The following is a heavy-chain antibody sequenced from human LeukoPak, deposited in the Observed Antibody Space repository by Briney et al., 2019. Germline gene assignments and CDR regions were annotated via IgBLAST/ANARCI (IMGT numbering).Heavy chain of an antibody. Sequence: GGSLRLSCAASGFTFSSHGMSWVRQAPGKGLEWVSGINWNGGSTGYADSVKGRFTISRDNAKNSLYLQMNSLRAEDTAVYYCAKVGTVPYDYYYMDVWGKGTTVTISS. D-gene: IGHD1-26*01. CDR2: INWNGGST. CDR3: AKVGTVPYDYYYMDV. J-gene: IGHJ6*03. V-gene: IGHV3-20*04. CDR1: GFTFSSHG.